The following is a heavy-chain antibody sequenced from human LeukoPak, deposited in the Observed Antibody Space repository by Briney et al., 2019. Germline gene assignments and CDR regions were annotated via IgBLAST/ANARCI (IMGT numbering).Heavy chain of an antibody. CDR2: INPSGGST. D-gene: IGHD3-22*01. Sequence: ASVKVSCKASGYTFTSYYMHWVRQAPGQGLEWMGIINPSGGSTSYAQKFQGRVTMTRDTSTSTVYMELSSLRSEDTAVYYCARGGVTYYYDSSGYSTTHLHDYWGQGTLVTVSS. CDR1: GYTFTSYY. V-gene: IGHV1-46*01. J-gene: IGHJ4*02. CDR3: ARGGVTYYYDSSGYSTTHLHDY.